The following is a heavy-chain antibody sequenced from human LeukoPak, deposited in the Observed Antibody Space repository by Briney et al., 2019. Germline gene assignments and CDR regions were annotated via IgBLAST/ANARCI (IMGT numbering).Heavy chain of an antibody. V-gene: IGHV4-39*01. Sequence: SETLSLTCTVSGGSISSSSYYWGWIRQPPGKGLEWIGSIYYSGSTYYNPSLKSRVTISVDTSKNQFSLRLSSVTAADTAVYYCARSPLAYFDYWGQGTLVTVSS. CDR3: ARSPLAYFDY. J-gene: IGHJ4*02. CDR1: GGSISSSSYY. CDR2: IYYSGST.